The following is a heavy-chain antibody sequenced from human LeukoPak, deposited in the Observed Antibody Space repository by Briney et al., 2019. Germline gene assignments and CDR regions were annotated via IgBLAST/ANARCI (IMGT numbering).Heavy chain of an antibody. V-gene: IGHV3-30*18. CDR1: GFTFSSYG. J-gene: IGHJ3*02. CDR2: ISYDGSNK. CDR3: AKVLYDSLDAFDI. D-gene: IGHD3-3*01. Sequence: GGSLRLSCAASGFTFSSYGMHWVRQAPGKGLEWVAVISYDGSNKYYADSVKGRFTISRDNSKNTLYLQMNSLRAEDTAVYYCAKVLYDSLDAFDIWGQGTMVTVS.